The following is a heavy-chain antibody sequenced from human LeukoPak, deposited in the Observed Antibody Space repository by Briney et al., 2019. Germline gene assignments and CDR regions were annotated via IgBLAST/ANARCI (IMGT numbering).Heavy chain of an antibody. CDR2: INPNSDCT. CDR3: ARFNIVVVPAARDYYYYMDV. V-gene: IGHV1-2*02. CDR1: GYTFTGYY. J-gene: IGHJ6*03. Sequence: ASVNVSCKASGYTFTGYYMHWVRQAPGQGLEGMGWINPNSDCTNYPQKLQGRVTLTRDTSISTAYMDLSRLTSDDTAVYYCARFNIVVVPAARDYYYYMDVWGKGTTVTISS. D-gene: IGHD2-2*01.